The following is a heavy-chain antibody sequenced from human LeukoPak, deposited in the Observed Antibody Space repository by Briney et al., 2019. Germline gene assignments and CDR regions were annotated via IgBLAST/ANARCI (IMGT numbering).Heavy chain of an antibody. CDR2: INPSGGST. CDR3: ARDGPKSEDTYCSSTSCPIYYYYGMGV. CDR1: GYTFTSYY. Sequence: GASVKVSCKASGYTFTSYYMHWVRQAPGQGLEWMGIINPSGGSTSYAQKFQGRVTMTRDTSTSTVYMELSSLRSEDTAVYYCARDGPKSEDTYCSSTSCPIYYYYGMGVWGQGTTVTVSS. J-gene: IGHJ6*02. V-gene: IGHV1-46*01. D-gene: IGHD2-2*01.